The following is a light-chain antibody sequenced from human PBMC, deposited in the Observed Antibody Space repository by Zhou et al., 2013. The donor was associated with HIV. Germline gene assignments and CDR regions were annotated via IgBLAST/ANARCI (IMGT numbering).Light chain of an antibody. CDR1: QTINNW. J-gene: IGKJ2*04. Sequence: DIQMTQSPSTLSASVGDRVTITCRASQTINNWLAWYQHKPGKAPKLLIYEASNLQSGVPSRFSGSGSGTEFTLTITSLQPDDLATYYCQQYNNFPCSFGQGTKVEIK. V-gene: IGKV1-5*03. CDR3: QQYNNFPCS. CDR2: EAS.